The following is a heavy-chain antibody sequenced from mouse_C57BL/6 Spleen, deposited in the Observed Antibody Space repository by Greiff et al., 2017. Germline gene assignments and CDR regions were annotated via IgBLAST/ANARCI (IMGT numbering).Heavy chain of an antibody. V-gene: IGHV1-64*01. CDR1: GYTFTSYW. Sequence: QVQLQQPGAELVKPGASVTLSCKASGYTFTSYWMHWVKQRPGQGLEWIGMIHPHSGSTNYNEKFKSKATLTVDKTSSTAYMQHSNLTSEDSAVYYCARWVTSFYCIDYWGQGTSVTVSS. D-gene: IGHD2-1*01. J-gene: IGHJ4*01. CDR3: ARWVTSFYCIDY. CDR2: IHPHSGST.